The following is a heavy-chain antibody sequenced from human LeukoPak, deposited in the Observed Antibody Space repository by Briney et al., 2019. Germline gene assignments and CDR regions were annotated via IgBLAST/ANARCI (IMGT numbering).Heavy chain of an antibody. V-gene: IGHV1-69*06. Sequence: SVKVSCKASGGTFSSYAISWVRQAPGQGLEWMGGIIPIFGTANYAQEFQGRVTITADKSTSTAYMELSSLRSEDTAVYYCARVRELWSAVVSYYFDYWGQGTLVTVSS. CDR3: ARVRELWSAVVSYYFDY. CDR1: GGTFSSYA. J-gene: IGHJ4*02. CDR2: IIPIFGTA. D-gene: IGHD5-18*01.